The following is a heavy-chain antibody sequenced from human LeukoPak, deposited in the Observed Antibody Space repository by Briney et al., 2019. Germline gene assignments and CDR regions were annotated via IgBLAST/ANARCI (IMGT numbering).Heavy chain of an antibody. J-gene: IGHJ4*02. D-gene: IGHD1-14*01. V-gene: IGHV4-61*02. Sequence: SETLSLTCTVSGGSISSSSYYWSWIRQPAGKGLEWIGRIYNGGSANYNPSLQSRISMSVDTSKNQFSLRLKSVTAADTAVYYCARQPIGPYYFDYWGQGTLVTVSS. CDR2: IYNGGSA. CDR3: ARQPIGPYYFDY. CDR1: GGSISSSSYY.